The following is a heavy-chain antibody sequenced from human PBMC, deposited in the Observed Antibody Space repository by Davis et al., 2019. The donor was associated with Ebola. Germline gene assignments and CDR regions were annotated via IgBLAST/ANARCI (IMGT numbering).Heavy chain of an antibody. D-gene: IGHD3-3*01. Sequence: AASVKVSCKASGGTFSSYAISWVRQAPGQGLEWMGGIIPIFGTANYAQKFQGRVTITADKSTSTAYMELSSLRSEDTAVYYCARGTIFGVVTAYYFDYWGQGTLVTVSS. J-gene: IGHJ4*02. CDR3: ARGTIFGVVTAYYFDY. CDR1: GGTFSSYA. V-gene: IGHV1-69*06. CDR2: IIPIFGTA.